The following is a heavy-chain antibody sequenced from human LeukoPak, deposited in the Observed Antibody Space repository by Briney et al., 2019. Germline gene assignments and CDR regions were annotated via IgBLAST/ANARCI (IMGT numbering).Heavy chain of an antibody. CDR2: ISGSGGST. V-gene: IGHV3-23*01. J-gene: IGHJ4*02. D-gene: IGHD3-10*01. CDR1: GFTFSSYA. CDR3: ARAKPKNMVRGLIMRRESRYYFDY. Sequence: GGSLRLSCAASGFTFSSYAMSWVRQAPGKGLEWVSAISGSGGSTYYADSVKGRFTISRDNSKNTLYLQMNSLRAEDTAVYYCARAKPKNMVRGLIMRRESRYYFDYWGQGTLVTVSS.